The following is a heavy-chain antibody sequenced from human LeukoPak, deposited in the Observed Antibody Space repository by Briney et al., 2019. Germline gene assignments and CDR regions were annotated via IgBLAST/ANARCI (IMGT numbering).Heavy chain of an antibody. CDR2: ISAYNGNT. J-gene: IGHJ6*03. D-gene: IGHD2-2*01. V-gene: IGHV1-18*01. CDR3: ARDTALGYCSSTSCSGGDDYYYYYMDV. Sequence: GASVKVSCKASGYTFTSYGISWVRQAPGQGLEWMGWISAYNGNTNYAQKLQGRVTMTTDTSTSTAYMELRSLRSDDTAVYYCARDTALGYCSSTSCSGGDDYYYYYMDVWGKGTTVTVSS. CDR1: GYTFTSYG.